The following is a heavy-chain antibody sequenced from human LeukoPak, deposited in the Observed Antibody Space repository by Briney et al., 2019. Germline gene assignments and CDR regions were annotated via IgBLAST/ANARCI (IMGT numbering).Heavy chain of an antibody. CDR3: ARGDNWFDP. J-gene: IGHJ5*02. CDR2: IIPILGIA. Sequence: SVKVSCKASGGTFSSYAISWVRQAPGQGLEWMGRIIPILGIANYAQKLQGRVTITADKSTSTAYMELSSLRSEDTAVYYCARGDNWFDPWGQGTLVTVSS. V-gene: IGHV1-69*04. CDR1: GGTFSSYA.